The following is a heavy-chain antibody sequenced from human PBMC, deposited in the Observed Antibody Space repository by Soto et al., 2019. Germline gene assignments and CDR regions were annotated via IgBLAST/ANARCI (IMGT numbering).Heavy chain of an antibody. CDR2: MWNDGSNK. D-gene: IGHD3-3*01. CDR1: GITFSSYG. J-gene: IGHJ4*02. V-gene: IGHV3-33*06. Sequence: QVQLVESGGGVVQPGRCLRFSCAASGITFSSYGMHWVRQAPGKGLEWVAVMWNDGSNKYYADSVKGRFTISRDNSKNTVYLQMNSLRSEDTAVYYCAKEFWSGPFDYWGQATLVTVSS. CDR3: AKEFWSGPFDY.